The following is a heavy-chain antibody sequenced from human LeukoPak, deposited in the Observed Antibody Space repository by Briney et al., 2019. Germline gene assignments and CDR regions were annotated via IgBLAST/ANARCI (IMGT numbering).Heavy chain of an antibody. CDR2: INHSGST. J-gene: IGHJ4*02. V-gene: IGHV4-34*01. Sequence: KASETLSLTCAVYGGSFSGYYWSWIRQPPGKGLEWIGEINHSGSTNYNPSLKSRVTISVDTSKNQFSLKLSSVTAADTAVYYCAICDSSGYYLEWGQGTLVTVSS. CDR1: GGSFSGYY. CDR3: AICDSSGYYLE. D-gene: IGHD3-22*01.